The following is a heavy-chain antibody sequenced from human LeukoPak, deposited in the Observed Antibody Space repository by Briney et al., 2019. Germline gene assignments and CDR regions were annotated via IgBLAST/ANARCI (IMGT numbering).Heavy chain of an antibody. CDR2: IYYSGST. D-gene: IGHD3-10*01. J-gene: IGHJ5*02. CDR3: ASGGGLLWFGEFS. CDR1: GGSISSYY. V-gene: IGHV4-59*08. Sequence: PSETLSLTCTVSGGSISSYYWSWIRQPPGKGLEWIGYIYYSGSTNYNPSLKSRVTISVDTSKNQFSLKLSSVTAADTAVYYCASGGGLLWFGEFSWGQGTLVTVSS.